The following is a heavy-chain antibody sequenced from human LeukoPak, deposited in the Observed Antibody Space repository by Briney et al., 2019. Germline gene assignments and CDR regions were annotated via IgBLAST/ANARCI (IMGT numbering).Heavy chain of an antibody. CDR2: IYYSGST. CDR1: GGSISSGGYS. D-gene: IGHD1-26*01. V-gene: IGHV4-31*03. Sequence: SETLSLTCTVSGGSISSGGYSWSWIRQHPGKGLEWIGYIYYSGSTYYNPSLKSRVTISVDTSKNQFSLKLSSVTAADTAVYYCARYRSPKNWFDPWGQGTLVTVSS. J-gene: IGHJ5*02. CDR3: ARYRSPKNWFDP.